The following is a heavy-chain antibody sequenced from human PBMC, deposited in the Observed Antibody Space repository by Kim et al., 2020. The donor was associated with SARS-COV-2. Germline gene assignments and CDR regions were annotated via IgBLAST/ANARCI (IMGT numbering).Heavy chain of an antibody. Sequence: SETLSLTCTVSGGSISSYYWSWIRQPPGKGLEWIGYIYYSGSTNYNPSLKSRVTISVDTSKNQFSLKLSSMTAADTAVYYCASTLEIAAAGTGMDVWGQGTTVTVSS. CDR3: ASTLEIAAAGTGMDV. CDR1: GGSISSYY. V-gene: IGHV4-59*08. D-gene: IGHD6-13*01. CDR2: IYYSGST. J-gene: IGHJ6*02.